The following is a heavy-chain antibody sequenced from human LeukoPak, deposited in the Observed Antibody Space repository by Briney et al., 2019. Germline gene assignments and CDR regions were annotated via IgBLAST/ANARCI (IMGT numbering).Heavy chain of an antibody. CDR1: GFTVSSNY. J-gene: IGHJ4*02. CDR2: MYSGGRT. D-gene: IGHD3-9*01. V-gene: IGHV3-53*01. CDR3: ARTPRGYDILTEV. Sequence: GGSLRLSCAASGFTVSSNYMSWVRQAPGKGLEWVSVMYSGGRTYYADSVKGRFTISRDNSKNTLYLQMNSLRAEDTAVYYCARTPRGYDILTEVWGQGTLVTVSS.